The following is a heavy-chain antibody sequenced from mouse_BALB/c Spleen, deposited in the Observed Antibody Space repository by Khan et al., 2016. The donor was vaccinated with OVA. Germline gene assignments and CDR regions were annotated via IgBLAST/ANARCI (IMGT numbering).Heavy chain of an antibody. D-gene: IGHD1-1*01. CDR1: GYTFTDYN. V-gene: IGHV1-18*01. J-gene: IGHJ2*01. CDR2: ITPNNGGT. Sequence: EVQLQQSGPELVKPGASVKIPCKASGYTFTDYNMDWVKQSHGKSIEWIGDITPNNGGTIYNQRFKGKATLTVDKSSSTAYMELSSLTSEDTADYYGTRGGHGSPLDYWGQGTTLTVSA. CDR3: TRGGHGSPLDY.